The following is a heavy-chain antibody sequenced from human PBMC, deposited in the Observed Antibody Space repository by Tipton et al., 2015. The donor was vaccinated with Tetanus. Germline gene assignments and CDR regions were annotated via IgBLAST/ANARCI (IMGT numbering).Heavy chain of an antibody. J-gene: IGHJ6*01. CDR2: IYYSGSA. Sequence: TLSLTCTVSGGSMSNNYWSWIRQPPGKALEWVAHIYYSGSATYNPSVASRATVSIDMSKNQFSLRLTAATAADTAVYYCARGRMTGPTGRYYAMDVWGQGTTVTVSS. CDR3: ARGRMTGPTGRYYAMDV. D-gene: IGHD1-7*01. V-gene: IGHV4-59*13. CDR1: GGSMSNNY.